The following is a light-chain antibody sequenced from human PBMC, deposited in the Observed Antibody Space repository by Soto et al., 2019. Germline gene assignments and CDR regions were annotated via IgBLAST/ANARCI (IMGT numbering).Light chain of an antibody. CDR2: EVT. Sequence: QSALTQPPSASGSPGQSVTISCTGTSSDVGAYNYVSWYQQHPGKAPKLMIYEVTKRPSGVPDRFSGSKSGTTASLTVSGLQAEDEADYYCSSSGGNNIHYVFGTGTKLTVL. J-gene: IGLJ1*01. V-gene: IGLV2-8*01. CDR1: SSDVGAYNY. CDR3: SSSGGNNIHYV.